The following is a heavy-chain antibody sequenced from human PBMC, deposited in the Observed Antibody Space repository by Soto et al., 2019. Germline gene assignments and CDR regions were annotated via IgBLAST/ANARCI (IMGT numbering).Heavy chain of an antibody. V-gene: IGHV3-23*01. CDR3: AKSTESYSSGWAGY. CDR2: ISGSGGST. J-gene: IGHJ4*02. Sequence: WWSLRLSCSASVFTFSSYAMSWFRQAPGKGLEWVSAISGSGGSTYYADSVKGRFTISRDNSKNTLYLQMNSLRAEDTAVYYCAKSTESYSSGWAGYWGQGTLVTVSS. CDR1: VFTFSSYA. D-gene: IGHD6-19*01.